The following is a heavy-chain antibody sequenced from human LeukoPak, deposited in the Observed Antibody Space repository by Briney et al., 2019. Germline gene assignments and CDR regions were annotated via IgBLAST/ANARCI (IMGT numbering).Heavy chain of an antibody. Sequence: ASVKVSCKASGYTFTSYGISWVRQAPGQGLEWMGWISAYNGNTNYAQKLQGRVTMTTDTSTSTAYMELRSLRSDDTAVYYCARGVSNYYGSGSYEYVDYWGQGTLVTVSS. D-gene: IGHD3-10*01. J-gene: IGHJ4*02. CDR1: GYTFTSYG. CDR2: ISAYNGNT. CDR3: ARGVSNYYGSGSYEYVDY. V-gene: IGHV1-18*01.